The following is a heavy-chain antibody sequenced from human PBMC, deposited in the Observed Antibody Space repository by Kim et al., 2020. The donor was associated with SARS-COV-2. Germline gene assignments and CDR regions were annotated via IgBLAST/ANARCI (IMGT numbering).Heavy chain of an antibody. D-gene: IGHD3-10*01. Sequence: ASVKVSCKASGYTLSSHDINWVRQATGQGLEWMGRMNLKSGDTDYAQKFQGRVSMTRNTSISTAYMELSSLRFEDTAVYYCARAGKVLAWIGESHYYRMDVCGQGSTVTVSS. CDR3: ARAGKVLAWIGESHYYRMDV. CDR1: GYTLSSHD. CDR2: MNLKSGDT. J-gene: IGHJ6*02. V-gene: IGHV1-8*01.